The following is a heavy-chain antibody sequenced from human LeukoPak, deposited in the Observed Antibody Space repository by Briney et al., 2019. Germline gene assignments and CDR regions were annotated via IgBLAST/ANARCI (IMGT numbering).Heavy chain of an antibody. CDR1: GYTFTSYG. J-gene: IGHJ6*02. CDR3: ARDIVVVVAASENDFYYYYYGMDV. V-gene: IGHV1-18*01. CDR2: ISAYNGNT. Sequence: GASVKVSCKASGYTFTSYGISWVRQAPGQGLEWMGWISAYNGNTNYAQKLQGRVTTTTDTSTSTAYMELRSLRSDDTAVYYCARDIVVVVAASENDFYYYYYGMDVWGQGTTVTVSS. D-gene: IGHD2-15*01.